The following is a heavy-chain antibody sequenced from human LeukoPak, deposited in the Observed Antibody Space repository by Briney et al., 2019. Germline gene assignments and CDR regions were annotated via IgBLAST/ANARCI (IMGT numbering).Heavy chain of an antibody. V-gene: IGHV1-46*01. CDR3: ARASLRYFDWLSGWFDP. D-gene: IGHD3-9*01. CDR2: INPSGGST. Sequence: ASVKVSCKAPGYTFTSYYMHWVRQAPGQGLEWMGIINPSGGSTSYAQKFQGRVTMTRDMSTSTVYMELSSLRSEDTAVYYCARASLRYFDWLSGWFDPWGQGTLVTISS. J-gene: IGHJ5*02. CDR1: GYTFTSYY.